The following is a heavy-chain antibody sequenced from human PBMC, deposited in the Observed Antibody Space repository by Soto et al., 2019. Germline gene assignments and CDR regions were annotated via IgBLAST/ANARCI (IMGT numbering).Heavy chain of an antibody. CDR3: ARGRASGSYYLLDY. D-gene: IGHD3-10*01. CDR2: INPNSGNI. Sequence: ASVKVSCKASGDTFTTYDINWVRQATGHGLEWMGWINPNSGNIGYAQRFQGRVTMTRDTAIRTAYMEVSSLRPDDTAVYYCARGRASGSYYLLDYWGQGTLVTVSS. CDR1: GDTFTTYD. V-gene: IGHV1-8*01. J-gene: IGHJ4*02.